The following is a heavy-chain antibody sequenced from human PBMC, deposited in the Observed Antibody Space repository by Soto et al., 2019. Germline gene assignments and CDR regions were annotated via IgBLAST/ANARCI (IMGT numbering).Heavy chain of an antibody. CDR1: GGHLSYYY. Sequence: SETLSLTCTNSGGHLSYYYRRWIRQPQGKGLEWIGYIYYSGTTNYNPSLKSRDTISVDTSRNQFSLKLSSVTAADTAGDDCARAGASGWYVCDPWGPGSLVTVSS. D-gene: IGHD6-19*01. V-gene: IGHV4-59*01. CDR3: ARAGASGWYVCDP. J-gene: IGHJ5*02. CDR2: IYYSGTT.